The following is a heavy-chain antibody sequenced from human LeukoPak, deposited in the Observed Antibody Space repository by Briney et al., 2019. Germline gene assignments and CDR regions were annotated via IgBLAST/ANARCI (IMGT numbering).Heavy chain of an antibody. D-gene: IGHD4-17*01. CDR3: ARTSYGAPMDV. Sequence: SETLSLTCTVSGGYISTYYWTWIRHSPGRGLEWIGHIHHSGSADYKPSLMSRVTISVDTSNNQFFLKLTSLPAADTAVYYCARTSYGAPMDVWGKGTTVTVSS. CDR2: IHHSGSA. J-gene: IGHJ6*04. CDR1: GGYISTYY. V-gene: IGHV4-59*01.